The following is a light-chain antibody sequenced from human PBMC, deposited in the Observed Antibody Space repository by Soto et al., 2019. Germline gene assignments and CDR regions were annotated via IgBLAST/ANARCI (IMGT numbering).Light chain of an antibody. CDR3: QHYNSYSEA. CDR1: QSVRTT. V-gene: IGKV3-15*01. CDR2: DAS. Sequence: EIVMTQSPATLSVSPGERATLSCRASQSVRTTVAWYQQRPGQAPRLLIYDASTRATGVPARFSGGGSGTDFTLTISSLQPDDFATYYCQHYNSYSEAFGQGTKVELK. J-gene: IGKJ1*01.